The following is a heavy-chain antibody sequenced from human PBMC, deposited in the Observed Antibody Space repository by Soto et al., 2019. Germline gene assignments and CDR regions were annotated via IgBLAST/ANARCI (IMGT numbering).Heavy chain of an antibody. CDR3: AHRQGSTYYDSLTGRVYFDY. V-gene: IGHV2-5*01. Sequence: QITLKESGPTLVKPTQTLTLTCTFSGFSLSTSGVGVGWIRQPPGKALEWLALIYWNDDKRYSPSLKRRLTITKDTSKNQLVLTMTNMDPVDTATYYCAHRQGSTYYDSLTGRVYFDYWGQVTLVTVSS. D-gene: IGHD3-9*01. J-gene: IGHJ4*02. CDR2: IYWNDDK. CDR1: GFSLSTSGVG.